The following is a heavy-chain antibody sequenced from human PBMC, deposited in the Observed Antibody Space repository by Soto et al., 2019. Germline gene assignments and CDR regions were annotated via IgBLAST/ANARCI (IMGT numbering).Heavy chain of an antibody. CDR1: GFTFSSYA. CDR3: ASSALRSGYLPDDY. J-gene: IGHJ4*01. Sequence: QVQLVESGGGVVQPGRSLRLSCAASGFTFSSYAMHWVRQAPGKGLEWVAVISYDGSNKYYADSVKGRFTISRDNSKNTLYLQMNSLRAEDTALYYCASSALRSGYLPDDYWGHGTLVTVSS. D-gene: IGHD6-25*01. CDR2: ISYDGSNK. V-gene: IGHV3-30-3*01.